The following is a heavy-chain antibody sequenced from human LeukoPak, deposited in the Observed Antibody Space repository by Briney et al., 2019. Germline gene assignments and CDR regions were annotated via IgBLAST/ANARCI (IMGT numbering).Heavy chain of an antibody. V-gene: IGHV3-23*01. CDR2: ISASGYST. Sequence: GGSLRLSCAASGFTFSSYAMSWVRQAPGKGLEGVSYISASGYSTYYADSVRGRFTISRDNSKNTLYLQMNSLRADDTAVYYCVKGLYNSSSRGDYMDVWGKGTTVTVSS. CDR1: GFTFSSYA. CDR3: VKGLYNSSSRGDYMDV. D-gene: IGHD6-6*01. J-gene: IGHJ6*03.